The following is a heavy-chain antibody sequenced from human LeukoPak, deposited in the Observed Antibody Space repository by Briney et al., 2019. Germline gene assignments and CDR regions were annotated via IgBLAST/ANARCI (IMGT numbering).Heavy chain of an antibody. CDR3: VSFYETY. Sequence: PGGSLRLSCAASGFIFSDYYMSWIRQTPGKGLEWISYISYTYSDIYYADSVRGRFTISRDNGKNSLYLQMNDLRAEDTAVYYCVSFYETYWGRGTLVTVSS. D-gene: IGHD2-2*01. CDR1: GFIFSDYY. V-gene: IGHV3-11*04. CDR2: ISYTYSDI. J-gene: IGHJ4*02.